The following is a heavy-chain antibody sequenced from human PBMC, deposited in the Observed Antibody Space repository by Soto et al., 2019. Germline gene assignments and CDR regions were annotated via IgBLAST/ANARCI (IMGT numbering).Heavy chain of an antibody. V-gene: IGHV3-30*04. Sequence: PGGSLRLSCAASGFMFSAYAMLWVRQAPGKGLEWVAAISYDGTNKYYADSIKGRFTISRDNSANTLFLQVNSLRRENTAMYSCPRDPSPYTSGWYGIDFWGHGTLVTVSS. CDR2: ISYDGTNK. CDR3: PRDPSPYTSGWYGIDF. D-gene: IGHD6-19*01. J-gene: IGHJ4*01. CDR1: GFMFSAYA.